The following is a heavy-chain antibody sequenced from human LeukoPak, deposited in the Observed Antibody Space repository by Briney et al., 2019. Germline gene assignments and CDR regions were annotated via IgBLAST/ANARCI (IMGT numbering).Heavy chain of an antibody. CDR1: GGSFSGYY. CDR2: INHSGST. Sequence: SETLSLTCAVYGGSFSGYYWSWIRQPPGKGLEWTGEINHSGSTNYNPSLKSRVTISVDTSKNQFSLKLSSVTAADTAVYYCARGQIQLWPFDYWGQGTLVTVSS. D-gene: IGHD5-18*01. V-gene: IGHV4-34*01. J-gene: IGHJ4*02. CDR3: ARGQIQLWPFDY.